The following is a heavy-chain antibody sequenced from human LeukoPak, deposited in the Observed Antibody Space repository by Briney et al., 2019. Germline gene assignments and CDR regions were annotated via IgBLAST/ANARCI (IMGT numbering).Heavy chain of an antibody. CDR3: ARHFPVYDFWSGYYMDV. V-gene: IGHV5-51*01. Sequence: GESLQISCKGSGYSFTNYWIGWGGRGPGKGGGGRGTICPGHSDTRYSPSFQGHVTISADKSISTAYLQWSSLKASDTAMYYCARHFPVYDFWSGYYMDVWGKGTTVTVSS. CDR1: GYSFTNYW. J-gene: IGHJ6*03. D-gene: IGHD3-3*01. CDR2: ICPGHSDT.